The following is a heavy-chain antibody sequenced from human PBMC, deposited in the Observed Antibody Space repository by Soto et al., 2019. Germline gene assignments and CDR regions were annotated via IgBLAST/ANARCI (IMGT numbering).Heavy chain of an antibody. D-gene: IGHD2-15*01. J-gene: IGHJ6*03. CDR2: IYYSGST. V-gene: IGHV4-39*01. Sequence: SETLSLTCTVSGGSISSSGYYWGWIRQPPGKGLEWIGSIYYSGSTYYNPSLTSRVTISVDTSKNQFSLKLSSVTATDTAVYYCARGTGWSCPYRYYYMDVWGKGSTVTVSS. CDR1: GGSISSSGYY. CDR3: ARGTGWSCPYRYYYMDV.